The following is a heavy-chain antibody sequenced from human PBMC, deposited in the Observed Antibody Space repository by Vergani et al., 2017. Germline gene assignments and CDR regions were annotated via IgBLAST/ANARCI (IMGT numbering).Heavy chain of an antibody. CDR3: ARDGLXYCSGGSCSIWFDP. Sequence: QVQLQESGPGLVKPSETLPLTCTVSGGSISSYYWSWIRQPPGKGLEWIGYIYYSGSTNYNPSLKSRVTIAVDTSKNQFSLKLRSVTAADTAVYYCARDGLXYCSGGSCSIWFDPWSQGTLVTVYS. D-gene: IGHD2-15*01. CDR2: IYYSGST. V-gene: IGHV4-59*01. CDR1: GGSISSYY. J-gene: IGHJ5*02.